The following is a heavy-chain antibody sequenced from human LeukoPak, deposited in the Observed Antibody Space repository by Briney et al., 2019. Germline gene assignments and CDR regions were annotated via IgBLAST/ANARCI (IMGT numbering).Heavy chain of an antibody. CDR3: AREEGYYDSSGREFDY. Sequence: PGGSLRLSCAASGFTFSSYSLNWVRQAPGKGLELVSSISSSSSYIYYADSVKGRFTISRDNAKNSLYLQMNSLRAEDTAVYYCAREEGYYDSSGREFDYWGQGTLVTVSS. D-gene: IGHD3-22*01. J-gene: IGHJ4*02. CDR2: ISSSSSYI. V-gene: IGHV3-21*01. CDR1: GFTFSSYS.